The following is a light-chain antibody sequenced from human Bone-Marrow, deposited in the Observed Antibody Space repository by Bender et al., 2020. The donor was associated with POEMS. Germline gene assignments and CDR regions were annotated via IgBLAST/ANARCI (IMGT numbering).Light chain of an antibody. CDR1: SSKFGSYP. V-gene: IGLV1-44*01. Sequence: QSVLTQPPSASGTPGQRVTISCSGSSSKFGSYPVNWYQQLPGAAPKLVIFNNSQRPSGVPDRFSGSNSGTSASLAISGLLSDDEDDFYCAAWDDSLNGWVFGRGTKLTVL. J-gene: IGLJ3*02. CDR2: NNS. CDR3: AAWDDSLNGWV.